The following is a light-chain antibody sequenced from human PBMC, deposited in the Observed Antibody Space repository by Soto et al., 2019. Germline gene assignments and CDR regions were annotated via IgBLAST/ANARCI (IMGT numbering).Light chain of an antibody. Sequence: EVVLTQSPATLSLSPGERATLSCRASQGISGYLAWYQQKPGQAPRLLIYDASNRATGIPARFSGSGSGTDFTLTISSLEPEDFAVYYCQQRSNWPPITFGQGTRLEI. J-gene: IGKJ5*01. V-gene: IGKV3-11*01. CDR3: QQRSNWPPIT. CDR1: QGISGY. CDR2: DAS.